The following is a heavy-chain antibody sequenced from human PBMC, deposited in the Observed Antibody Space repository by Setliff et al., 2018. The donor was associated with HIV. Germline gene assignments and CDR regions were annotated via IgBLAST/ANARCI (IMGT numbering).Heavy chain of an antibody. V-gene: IGHV4-39*06. D-gene: IGHD2-2*01. CDR3: LRLYRGSSTKEKSDS. CDR2: IYYTGTT. Sequence: SETLSLTCNVSGGSISNNNYYWGWVRQPPGKGLEWIASIYYTGTTSYNPALKSRVALSVGAAKNQFPLKMTSVTAADTAVYFCLRLYRGSSTKEKSDSWGQGVLVTVS. CDR1: GGSISNNNYY. J-gene: IGHJ4*02.